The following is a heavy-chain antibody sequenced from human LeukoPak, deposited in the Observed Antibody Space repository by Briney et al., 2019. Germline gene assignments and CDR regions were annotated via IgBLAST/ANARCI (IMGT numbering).Heavy chain of an antibody. CDR3: ARGMTRRGYSGYSFPFFDY. Sequence: ASVKVSCKASGYTFTSYYMHWVRQAPGQGLEWMGIINPSGGSTSYAQKFQGRVTISVDTSKNQFSLKLSSVTAADTAVYYCARGMTRRGYSGYSFPFFDYWGQGTLVTVSS. CDR2: INPSGGST. D-gene: IGHD5-12*01. V-gene: IGHV1-46*01. CDR1: GYTFTSYY. J-gene: IGHJ4*02.